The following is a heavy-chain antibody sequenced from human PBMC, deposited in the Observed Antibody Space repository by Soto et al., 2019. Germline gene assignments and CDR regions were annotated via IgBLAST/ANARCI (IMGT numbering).Heavy chain of an antibody. CDR3: ARAASMVVAATFDY. CDR1: GCTFSSYA. V-gene: IGHV1-69*13. J-gene: IGHJ4*02. Sequence: SVKVSCKASGCTFSSYAISCVRQAPGQGLEWMGGIIPIFGTANYAQKFQGRVTITADESTSTAYMELSSLRSEDTAVYYCARAASMVVAATFDYWGQGTLVTVSS. CDR2: IIPIFGTA. D-gene: IGHD2-15*01.